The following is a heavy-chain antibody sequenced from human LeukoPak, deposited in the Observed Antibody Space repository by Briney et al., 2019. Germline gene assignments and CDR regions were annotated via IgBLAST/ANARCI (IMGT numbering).Heavy chain of an antibody. V-gene: IGHV3-23*01. CDR1: GFTFSDFA. J-gene: IGHJ4*02. D-gene: IGHD2-21*02. CDR2: MSGDGVVT. CDR3: AKDRDPYCGGDCYTGREDY. Sequence: GGSLSLSCAASGFTFSDFAMLWVRQAPGRGLEWVCFMSGDGVVTHYADSVKGRFTISRDNSKSTLYLQMNSLRAEDTAVYYCAKDRDPYCGGDCYTGREDYWGQGTLVTVSS.